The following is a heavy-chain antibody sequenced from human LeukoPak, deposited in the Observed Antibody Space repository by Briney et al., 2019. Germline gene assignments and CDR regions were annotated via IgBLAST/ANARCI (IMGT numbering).Heavy chain of an antibody. CDR1: GFTVSSNY. Sequence: GGSLRLSCAASGFTVSSNYISWVRQAPGKGLEWVSVIYSGGSTYYADSVKGRFTISRDNSKNTLYLQMNSLRAEDTAVYYCAKGTTVTTPPPFDYWGQGTLVTVSS. D-gene: IGHD4-11*01. V-gene: IGHV3-66*01. J-gene: IGHJ4*02. CDR2: IYSGGST. CDR3: AKGTTVTTPPPFDY.